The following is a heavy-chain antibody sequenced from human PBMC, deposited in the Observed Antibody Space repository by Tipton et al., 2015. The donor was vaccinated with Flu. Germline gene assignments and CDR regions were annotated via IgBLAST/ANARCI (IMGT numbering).Heavy chain of an antibody. CDR1: GGSISSYY. J-gene: IGHJ1*01. Sequence: TLSLTGTVSGGSISSYYWSWLRQPPGKGLEWIGFVSYSGITNYNPSLKGRVTMSLDASKNHFSLSLSSVTAADTAVYYCARNGGSYSYQHWGQGTLVTVSS. CDR3: ARNGGSYSYQH. D-gene: IGHD3-10*01. V-gene: IGHV4-59*13. CDR2: VSYSGIT.